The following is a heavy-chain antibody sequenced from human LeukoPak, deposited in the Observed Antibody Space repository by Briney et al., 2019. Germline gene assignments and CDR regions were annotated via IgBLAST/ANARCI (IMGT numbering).Heavy chain of an antibody. J-gene: IGHJ4*02. D-gene: IGHD2-2*01. CDR2: ISGSGGST. V-gene: IGHV3-23*01. CDR1: GFTFSSYA. CDR3: AKGPGCSSTSCSEAFDY. Sequence: GRSLRLSCAASGFTFSSYAKSWVRQAPGKGLEWVSAISGSGGSTYYADSVKGRFTISRDNSKNTLYLQMNSLRAEDAAVYYCAKGPGCSSTSCSEAFDYWGQGTLVTVSS.